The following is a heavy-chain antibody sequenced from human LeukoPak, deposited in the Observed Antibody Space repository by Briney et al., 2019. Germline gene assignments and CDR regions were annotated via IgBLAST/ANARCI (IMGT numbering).Heavy chain of an antibody. V-gene: IGHV3-64*01. Sequence: GGSLRLSCAASGLTFSTYAMHWVRQAPGKGLEYVSALSSDGDTTYYANSVKGRFTISRDNSKNTLYLQMGSLRAEDMAVYYCARSNIALRGNDYWGQGTLVTVSS. CDR1: GLTFSTYA. CDR3: ARSNIALRGNDY. J-gene: IGHJ4*02. D-gene: IGHD3-10*01. CDR2: LSSDGDTT.